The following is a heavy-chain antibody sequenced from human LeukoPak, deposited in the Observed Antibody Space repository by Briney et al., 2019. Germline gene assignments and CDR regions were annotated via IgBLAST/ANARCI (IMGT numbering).Heavy chain of an antibody. V-gene: IGHV3-23*01. CDR1: GFTFSTYA. Sequence: PGGSLRLSCPASGFTFSTYAMSWVRQAPGKGLEWVSVISGSGDSTYYADSVKGRFTISTDNSKNTLYLQMNSLRAEDTAVYYCAKWIGGYCTSTSCYTGVYFDYWGQGTLVTVSS. D-gene: IGHD2-2*02. CDR2: ISGSGDST. J-gene: IGHJ4*02. CDR3: AKWIGGYCTSTSCYTGVYFDY.